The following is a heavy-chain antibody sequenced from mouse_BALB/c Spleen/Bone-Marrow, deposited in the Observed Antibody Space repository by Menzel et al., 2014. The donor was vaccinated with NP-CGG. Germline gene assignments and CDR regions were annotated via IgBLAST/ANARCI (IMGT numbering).Heavy chain of an antibody. CDR2: IDPANGYT. J-gene: IGHJ4*01. CDR3: ARGTTVVSYYAMDY. V-gene: IGHV14-3*02. CDR1: GFNIKDTY. D-gene: IGHD1-1*01. Sequence: VQLQQSGAELVKPGASVKLSRTASGFNIKDTYMHWVKQRPEQGLEWIGRIDPANGYTKFDPKFQGKATITADTSSNTAYLQLSSLTSEDTVVYYCARGTTVVSYYAMDYWGQGTSVTVSS.